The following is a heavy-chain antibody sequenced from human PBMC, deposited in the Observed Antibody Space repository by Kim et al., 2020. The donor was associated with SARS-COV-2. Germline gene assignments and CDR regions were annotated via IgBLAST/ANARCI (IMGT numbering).Heavy chain of an antibody. CDR1: GYTFTSYD. V-gene: IGHV1-8*01. D-gene: IGHD2-2*01. Sequence: ASVKVSCKSSGYTFTSYDINWVRQATGQGLEWMGWMNPNSGNTGYAQKFQGRVTMTRNTSISTAYMELSSLRSEDTAVYYCVVPAAPWTNNWFDPWGQGTLVTVSS. J-gene: IGHJ5*02. CDR2: MNPNSGNT. CDR3: VVPAAPWTNNWFDP.